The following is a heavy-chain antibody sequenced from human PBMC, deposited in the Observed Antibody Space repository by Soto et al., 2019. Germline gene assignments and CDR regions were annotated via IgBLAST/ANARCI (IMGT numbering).Heavy chain of an antibody. J-gene: IGHJ4*02. V-gene: IGHV3-30*03. CDR2: ISYDGSNK. D-gene: IGHD3-16*02. CDR3: ARDDYVWGNYRLLNY. CDR1: GFNFSSYG. Sequence: QVQLVESGGGVVQPGRSLRLSCAASGFNFSSYGMHWVRQAPGKGLEWVAIISYDGSNKYYADSVKGRFTISRDNSKNTLYLQMNSLRAEDTAVYYCARDDYVWGNYRLLNYWGQGTLVTVSS.